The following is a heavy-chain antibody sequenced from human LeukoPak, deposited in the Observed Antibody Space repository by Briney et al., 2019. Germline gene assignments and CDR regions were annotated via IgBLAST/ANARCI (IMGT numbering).Heavy chain of an antibody. CDR2: INPNSGGT. Sequence: ASVKVSCKASGYTFTGYYMHWVRQAPGQGLEWMGWINPNSGGTNYAQKFQGRVTMTRDTSISTAYMELSSLRSDDTAVYYCATARDRNSVYSPLDYWGQGTLVTVSS. D-gene: IGHD5/OR15-5a*01. CDR1: GYTFTGYY. CDR3: ATARDRNSVYSPLDY. J-gene: IGHJ4*02. V-gene: IGHV1-2*02.